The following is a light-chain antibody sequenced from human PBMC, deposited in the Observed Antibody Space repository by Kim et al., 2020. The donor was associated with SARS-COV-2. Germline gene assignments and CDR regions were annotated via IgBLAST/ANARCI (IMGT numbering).Light chain of an antibody. Sequence: ASVGDGSTITCRASQCISNVLAWYQQKPGRVPRVLIYSASTLLSGVPSRFSGSRSGTDFTLTISSLQPEDVATYYCQKYDSAPWTFGQGTKVDIK. V-gene: IGKV1-27*01. CDR1: QCISNV. CDR2: SAS. CDR3: QKYDSAPWT. J-gene: IGKJ1*01.